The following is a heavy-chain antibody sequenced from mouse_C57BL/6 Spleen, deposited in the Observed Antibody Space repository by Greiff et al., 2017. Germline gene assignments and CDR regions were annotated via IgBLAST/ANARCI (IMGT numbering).Heavy chain of an antibody. V-gene: IGHV5-6*01. CDR3: ARHGTVVAKAYYFDY. J-gene: IGHJ2*01. D-gene: IGHD1-1*01. CDR2: ISSGGSYT. Sequence: EVQRVESGGDLVKPGWSLKLSCAASGFTFSSYGMSWVRQTPDKRLEWVATISSGGSYTYYPDSVKGRFTISRDNAKNTLYLQMSSLKSEDTAMYYCARHGTVVAKAYYFDYWGQGTTLTVSS. CDR1: GFTFSSYG.